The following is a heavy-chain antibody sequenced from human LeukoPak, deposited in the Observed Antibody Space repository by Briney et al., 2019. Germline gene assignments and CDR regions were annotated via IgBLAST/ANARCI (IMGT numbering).Heavy chain of an antibody. CDR3: ARTRYYYNSRSYGAPYYFDY. D-gene: IGHD3-10*01. J-gene: IGHJ4*02. Sequence: PSETLSLTCTVSGGSISSYYWSWIRQPPGKGLEWIGYIYYSGSTNYNPSLKSRVTISVDTSKNQFSPKLSSVTAADTAVYYCARTRYYYNSRSYGAPYYFDYWGQGTLVTVSS. CDR1: GGSISSYY. CDR2: IYYSGST. V-gene: IGHV4-59*08.